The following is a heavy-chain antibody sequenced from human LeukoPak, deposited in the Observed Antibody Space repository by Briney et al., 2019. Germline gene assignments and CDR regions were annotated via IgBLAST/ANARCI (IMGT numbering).Heavy chain of an antibody. Sequence: SETLSLTCTVSGGSVSSGGYYWSCLRQPPGRGLEWIGYIYYSGSTNYNPSLKSRVTMSVDTSRNQFSRKLTSMTAADTSVYYCARITPSATIDYWGQGTLVTVSS. CDR2: IYYSGST. CDR1: GGSVSSGGYY. V-gene: IGHV4-61*08. CDR3: ARITPSATIDY. J-gene: IGHJ4*02. D-gene: IGHD5-12*01.